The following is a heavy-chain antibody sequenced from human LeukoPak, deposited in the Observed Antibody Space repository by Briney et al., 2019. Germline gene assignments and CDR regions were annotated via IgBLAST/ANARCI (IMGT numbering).Heavy chain of an antibody. Sequence: ASVKVSCKASGYTFTTYAMHWVRQAPGQGLEWMGWINAGNGNTKYSQEFQGRVTITRDTSASTTYMELSSLRSEDMAVYYCARLYYDILTGYYLFDYWGQGTLVTVSS. CDR1: GYTFTTYA. V-gene: IGHV1-3*03. CDR3: ARLYYDILTGYYLFDY. CDR2: INAGNGNT. J-gene: IGHJ4*02. D-gene: IGHD3-9*01.